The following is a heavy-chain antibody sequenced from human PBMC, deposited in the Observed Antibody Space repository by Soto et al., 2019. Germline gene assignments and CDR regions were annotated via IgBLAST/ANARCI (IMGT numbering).Heavy chain of an antibody. D-gene: IGHD1-1*01. Sequence: ASVKVSCKAFGYTFTTYGLSWVRQAPGQGLEWMGWVSPYNGNTYYAPRLQGRVTMTTDTSTTTAYMSLRSLRSDDTAIYYCVRGGILEANRPYYYYGLDVWGQGTPVTSP. CDR1: GYTFTTYG. CDR3: VRGGILEANRPYYYYGLDV. J-gene: IGHJ6*02. V-gene: IGHV1-18*01. CDR2: VSPYNGNT.